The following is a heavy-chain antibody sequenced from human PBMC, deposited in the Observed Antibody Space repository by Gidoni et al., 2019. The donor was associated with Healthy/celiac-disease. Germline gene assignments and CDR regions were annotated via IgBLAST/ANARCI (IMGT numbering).Heavy chain of an antibody. D-gene: IGHD1-7*01. Sequence: QVQLQESGPGLVKPSETLSLTCTVSGGSVSSGSYYWSWIRQPPGKGLEWIGYIYYSGSTNYNPSLKSRVTISVDTSKNQFSLKLSSVTAADTAVYYCARANWNYVHHLDYWGQGTLVTVSS. J-gene: IGHJ4*02. CDR1: GGSVSSGSYY. CDR2: IYYSGST. CDR3: ARANWNYVHHLDY. V-gene: IGHV4-61*01.